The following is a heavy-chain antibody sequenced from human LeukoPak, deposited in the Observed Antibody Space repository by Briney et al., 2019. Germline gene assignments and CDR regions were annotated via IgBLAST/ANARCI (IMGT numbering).Heavy chain of an antibody. V-gene: IGHV3-23*01. J-gene: IGHJ2*01. CDR1: GFTFSSYA. CDR3: ARRYGSGSYYEVSYWYFDL. Sequence: GGSLRLSCAASGFTFSSYAMSWVRQAPGKGLEWVSAISGSGGSTYYADSVKGRFTISRDNAKNSLYLQMNSLRAEDTAVYYCARRYGSGSYYEVSYWYFDLWGRGTLVTVSS. CDR2: ISGSGGST. D-gene: IGHD3-10*01.